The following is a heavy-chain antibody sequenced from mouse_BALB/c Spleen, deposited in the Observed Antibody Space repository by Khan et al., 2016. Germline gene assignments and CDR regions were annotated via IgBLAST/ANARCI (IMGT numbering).Heavy chain of an antibody. Sequence: ELVESGGGLVRPGGSLKLSCAASGFTFSDYYMYWIRQTPEKRLEWVATISDGGNYPYYPDSVKGRFTISTDNAKNNLYLQMSSLKSEDTAMYYCARTYGNHGYFDVWGAGTTVTVSS. CDR2: ISDGGNYP. CDR3: ARTYGNHGYFDV. D-gene: IGHD2-1*01. V-gene: IGHV5-4*02. J-gene: IGHJ1*01. CDR1: GFTFSDYY.